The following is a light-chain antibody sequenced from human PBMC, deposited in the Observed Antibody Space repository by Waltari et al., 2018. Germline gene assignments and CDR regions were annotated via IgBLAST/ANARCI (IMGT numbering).Light chain of an antibody. CDR3: STYTSSSTLRV. CDR2: DVS. CDR1: SSDVGGYNY. Sequence: QSALTQPASVSGSPGQSITISCTGTSSDVGGYNYVSCYQQHPGKAPKLMIYDVSKRPSGVSNRFSGSKSGNTASLTSSGLQAEDKADYYCSTYTSSSTLRVFGGGTKLTVL. J-gene: IGLJ3*02. V-gene: IGLV2-14*01.